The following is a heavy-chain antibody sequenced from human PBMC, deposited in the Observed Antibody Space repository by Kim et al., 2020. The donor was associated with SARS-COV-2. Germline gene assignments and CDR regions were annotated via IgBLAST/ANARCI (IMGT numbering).Heavy chain of an antibody. V-gene: IGHV3-33*06. J-gene: IGHJ4*02. CDR1: GFTFSSYG. Sequence: GGSLRLSCAASGFTFSSYGMYWVRQAPGKGLEWVAVIWYDGSNKYYADSVKGRFTISRDNSKNTLYLQMNSLRAEDTAVYYCAKNPPYSSNYYFDYWGQGTLVTVSS. CDR2: IWYDGSNK. D-gene: IGHD6-13*01. CDR3: AKNPPYSSNYYFDY.